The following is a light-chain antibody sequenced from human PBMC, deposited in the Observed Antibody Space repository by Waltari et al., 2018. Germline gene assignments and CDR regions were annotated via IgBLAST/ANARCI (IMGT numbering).Light chain of an antibody. J-gene: IGLJ2*01. Sequence: QSALMQPPPVSGAPGQRVTISCCGSSSNIGAGSDVHWYHVLPGTAPKLLIYGNTHRPSGVPDRFSGSKSGTSASLAITGLQAEDEADYYCQSYDNTLSASLFGGGTKLTVL. CDR1: SSNIGAGSD. V-gene: IGLV1-40*01. CDR3: QSYDNTLSASL. CDR2: GNT.